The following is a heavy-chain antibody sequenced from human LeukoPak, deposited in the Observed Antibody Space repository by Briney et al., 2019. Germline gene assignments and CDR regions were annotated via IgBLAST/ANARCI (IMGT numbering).Heavy chain of an antibody. CDR2: ISSSSSYI. D-gene: IGHD6-13*01. V-gene: IGHV3-21*01. CDR3: ARGQQLGTFDY. J-gene: IGHJ4*02. Sequence: GGSLRLSCAASGFTSSSYSMNWVRQAPGKGLEWVSSISSSSSYIYYADSVKGRFTISRDSAKNSLYLQMNSLRAEDTAVYYCARGQQLGTFDYWGQGTLVTVSS. CDR1: GFTSSSYS.